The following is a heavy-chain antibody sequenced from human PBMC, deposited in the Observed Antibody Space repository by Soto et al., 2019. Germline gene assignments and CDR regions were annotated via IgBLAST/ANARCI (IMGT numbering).Heavy chain of an antibody. D-gene: IGHD6-19*01. V-gene: IGHV4-61*08. CDR2: IYYSGGT. CDR3: TREQSDDNYFDP. J-gene: IGHJ5*02. CDR1: GAALSSGGYF. Sequence: SETLSLTCTVSGAALSSGGYFYTWVRQPPGKGLEWLGSIYYSGGTNYNPSRKSRVTISLDKPKTQFSLRLISVTAADTAVYYCTREQSDDNYFDPWGQGTLVTVSS.